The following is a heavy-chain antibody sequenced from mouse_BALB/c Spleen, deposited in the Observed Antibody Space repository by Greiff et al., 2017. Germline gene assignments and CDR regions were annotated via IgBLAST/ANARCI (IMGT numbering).Heavy chain of an antibody. V-gene: IGHV1-12*01. CDR3: VIYYDYDARHYFDY. D-gene: IGHD2-4*01. J-gene: IGHJ2*01. Sequence: QVQLQQPGAELVKPGASVKMSCKASGYTFTSYNMHWVKQTPGQGLEWIGAIYPGNGDTSYNQKFKGKATLTADKSSSTAYMQLSSLTSEDSAVYYCVIYYDYDARHYFDYWGQGTTLTVSS. CDR1: GYTFTSYN. CDR2: IYPGNGDT.